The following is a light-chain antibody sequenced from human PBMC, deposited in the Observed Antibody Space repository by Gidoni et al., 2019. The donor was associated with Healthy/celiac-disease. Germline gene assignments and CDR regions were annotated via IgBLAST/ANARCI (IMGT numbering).Light chain of an antibody. Sequence: IQMTQSPSSLSASVGDRVTITCRASQSISSYLNWYQQKTGKAPKLLIYAASSLQSGVPSRFSGSGSGTDFTLTISSLQPEYFATYYCQQSYSTPPWTFXQXTKVEIK. CDR2: AAS. CDR1: QSISSY. CDR3: QQSYSTPPWT. J-gene: IGKJ1*01. V-gene: IGKV1-39*01.